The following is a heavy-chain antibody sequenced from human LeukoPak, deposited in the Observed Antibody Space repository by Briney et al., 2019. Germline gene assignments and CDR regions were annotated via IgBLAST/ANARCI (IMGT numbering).Heavy chain of an antibody. V-gene: IGHV4-30-2*01. CDR3: ARELYGMDV. Sequence: PSESLSLTCAVSGDSISSGGYSWRWIRQPPGKGLEWIGYIYHSGSTYYNPSLKSRVTISVDRSKNQFSLKLSSVTAADTAVYYCARELYGMDVWGQGTTVTVSS. CDR2: IYHSGST. CDR1: GDSISSGGYS. J-gene: IGHJ6*02.